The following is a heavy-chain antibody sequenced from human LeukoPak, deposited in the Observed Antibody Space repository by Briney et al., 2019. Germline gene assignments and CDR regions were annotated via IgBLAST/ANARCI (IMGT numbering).Heavy chain of an antibody. J-gene: IGHJ3*02. Sequence: GGSLRLSCAASGLTVSSNYMSWVRQAPGKGLEWVSVIYSGGSTYYADSVKGRFTISRDNSKNTLYLQMNSLRAEDTAVYYCAREVTTMIVNVGAFDIWGQGTMVTVSS. D-gene: IGHD3-22*01. V-gene: IGHV3-53*01. CDR3: AREVTTMIVNVGAFDI. CDR1: GLTVSSNY. CDR2: IYSGGST.